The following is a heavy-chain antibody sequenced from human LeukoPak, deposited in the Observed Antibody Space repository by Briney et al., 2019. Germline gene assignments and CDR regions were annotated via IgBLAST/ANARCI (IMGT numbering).Heavy chain of an antibody. J-gene: IGHJ4*02. Sequence: GGSLRLSCAASGFTFSTYWMSWVRQAPGKGLEWVANINQDGSGKDYVDSLKGRFTISRDNSKNTLYLQVNSLRAEDTAVYYCAKGGKWDVTPFDYWGQGALVTVSS. CDR3: AKGGKWDVTPFDY. CDR2: INQDGSGK. D-gene: IGHD1-26*01. V-gene: IGHV3-7*03. CDR1: GFTFSTYW.